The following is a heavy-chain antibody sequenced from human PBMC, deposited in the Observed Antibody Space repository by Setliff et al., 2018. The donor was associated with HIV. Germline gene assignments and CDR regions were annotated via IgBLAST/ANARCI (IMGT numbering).Heavy chain of an antibody. Sequence: GASVKVSCKASGGTFSSYAISWVRQAPGQGLEWMGGIIPILGIANYAQKFQGRVTITADKSTSTAYMEVRSLRSDDTAVYYCARTDYGGNSGGNYFDSWGQGTLVTVSS. CDR2: IIPILGIA. D-gene: IGHD4-17*01. J-gene: IGHJ4*02. CDR1: GGTFSSYA. V-gene: IGHV1-69*10. CDR3: ARTDYGGNSGGNYFDS.